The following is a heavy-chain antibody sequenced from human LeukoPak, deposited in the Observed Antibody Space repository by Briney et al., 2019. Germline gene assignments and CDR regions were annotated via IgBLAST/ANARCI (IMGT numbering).Heavy chain of an antibody. CDR3: AKGTHYYDFWSGXYXXX. Sequence: GGSLRLSCAASGFTFSSYAMSWVRQAPGKGLEWVSAISGSGGSTYYADSVKGRFTISRDNSKNTLYLQMNSLRAEDTAVYYXAKGTHYYDFWSGXYXXXWGXXTLXT. J-gene: IGHJ4*01. CDR1: GFTFSSYA. V-gene: IGHV3-23*01. D-gene: IGHD3-3*01. CDR2: ISGSGGST.